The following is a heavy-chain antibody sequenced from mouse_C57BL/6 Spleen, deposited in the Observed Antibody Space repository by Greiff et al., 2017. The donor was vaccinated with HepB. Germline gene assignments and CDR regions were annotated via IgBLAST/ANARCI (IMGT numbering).Heavy chain of an antibody. CDR1: GYTFTSYW. Sequence: VQLQQPGAELVKPGASVKLSCKASGYTFTSYWMHWVKQRPGQGLEWIGMIHPNSGSTNYNEKFKSKATLTVDKSSSTAYMQLSSLTSEDSAVYYCARPIQGGYYAMDYWGQGTSVTVSS. CDR2: IHPNSGST. J-gene: IGHJ4*01. D-gene: IGHD3-2*02. CDR3: ARPIQGGYYAMDY. V-gene: IGHV1-64*01.